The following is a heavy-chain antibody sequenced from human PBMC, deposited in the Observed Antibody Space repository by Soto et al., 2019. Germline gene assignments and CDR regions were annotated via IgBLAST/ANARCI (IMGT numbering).Heavy chain of an antibody. CDR3: ARFSRSHDTEY. Sequence: EEQLVESGGGLVQPGESLTLSCRTPGFTFNNYWMSWLRQAPGKGLEWVANINQDGSQRYYVDSVKGRFTFSRDNAKTSLYLQMNILRVEDTALYYCARFSRSHDTEYWGQGTLVSVSS. CDR1: GFTFNNYW. J-gene: IGHJ4*02. V-gene: IGHV3-7*05. CDR2: INQDGSQR.